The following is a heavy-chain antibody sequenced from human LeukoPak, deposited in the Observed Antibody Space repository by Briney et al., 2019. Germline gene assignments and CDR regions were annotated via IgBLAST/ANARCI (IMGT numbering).Heavy chain of an antibody. CDR3: ARVIRNTMVRGVSSYFDY. J-gene: IGHJ4*02. D-gene: IGHD3-10*01. CDR2: IYYSGST. V-gene: IGHV4-31*03. CDR1: GGSISSGGYY. Sequence: SETLSLTCTVSGGSISSGGYYWSWIRQHPGKGLEWIGYIYYSGSTYYNPSLKSRVTVSVDTSKNRFSLKLSSVTAADTAVYYCARVIRNTMVRGVSSYFDYWGQGTLVTVSS.